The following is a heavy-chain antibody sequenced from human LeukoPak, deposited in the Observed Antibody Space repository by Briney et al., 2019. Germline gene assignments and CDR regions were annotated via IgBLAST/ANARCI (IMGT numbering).Heavy chain of an antibody. D-gene: IGHD6-13*01. Sequence: ASVKVSCKASGYTFTGYYMHWVRQAPGQGFEWMGWINPNSGGTNYAQKFQGRVTMTRDTSISTAYMELSRLRSDDTAVYYCARDRSTHSSSFAFDIWGQGTMVTVSS. V-gene: IGHV1-2*02. CDR2: INPNSGGT. CDR1: GYTFTGYY. CDR3: ARDRSTHSSSFAFDI. J-gene: IGHJ3*02.